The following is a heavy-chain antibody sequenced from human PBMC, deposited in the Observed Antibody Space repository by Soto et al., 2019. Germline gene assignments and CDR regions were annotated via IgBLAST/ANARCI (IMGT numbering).Heavy chain of an antibody. CDR3: ARHEGTTVAYYYYYGMDV. CDR2: IDPSDSYT. V-gene: IGHV5-10-1*01. J-gene: IGHJ6*02. D-gene: IGHD4-4*01. CDR1: GYSFTSYW. Sequence: GESLKISCKGSGYSFTSYWISWVRQMPGKGLEWMGRIDPSDSYTNYSPSFQGHVTISADKSISTAYLQWSSLKASDTAMYYCARHEGTTVAYYYYYGMDVWGQGTTVTVS.